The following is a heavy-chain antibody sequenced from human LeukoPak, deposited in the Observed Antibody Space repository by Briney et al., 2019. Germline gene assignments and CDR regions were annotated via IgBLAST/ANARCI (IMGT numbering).Heavy chain of an antibody. CDR2: ISAYNGNT. Sequence: ASVKVSCKASGYTFTSYGISWVRQAPGQGLEWMGWISAYNGNTNYAQKFQGRVTMTRDMSTSTVYMELSSLRSEDTAVYYCARDHRGYSYGYHYYYMDVWGKGTTVTVSS. CDR1: GYTFTSYG. CDR3: ARDHRGYSYGYHYYYMDV. V-gene: IGHV1-18*01. J-gene: IGHJ6*03. D-gene: IGHD5-18*01.